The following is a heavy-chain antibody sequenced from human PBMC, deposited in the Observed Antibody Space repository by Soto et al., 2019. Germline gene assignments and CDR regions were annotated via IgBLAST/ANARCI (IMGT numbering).Heavy chain of an antibody. CDR2: IYYSGST. D-gene: IGHD3-22*01. Sequence: QVQLQESGPGLVKPSQTLSLTCTVSGGSISSGGYYWSWIRQHPGKGLEWIGYIYYSGSTYYNPSLKSRVTISVATSKNQFSLKLSSVTAADTAVYYCARAARASGWDAFDIWGQGTMVTVSS. CDR1: GGSISSGGYY. V-gene: IGHV4-31*03. J-gene: IGHJ3*02. CDR3: ARAARASGWDAFDI.